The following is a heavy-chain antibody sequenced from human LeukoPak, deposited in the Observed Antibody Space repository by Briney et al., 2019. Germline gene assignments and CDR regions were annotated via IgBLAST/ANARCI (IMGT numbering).Heavy chain of an antibody. V-gene: IGHV4-4*07. Sequence: SETLSLTCTVSGGSISSYYWSWIRQPAGKGLEWIGRIYTSGSTNYNPSLKSRVTMSVDTSKNQFSLKLSSVTAADTAVYYCARRCSSTSCYGHFDYWGQGTLVTVSS. CDR1: GGSISSYY. D-gene: IGHD2-2*01. CDR3: ARRCSSTSCYGHFDY. J-gene: IGHJ4*02. CDR2: IYTSGST.